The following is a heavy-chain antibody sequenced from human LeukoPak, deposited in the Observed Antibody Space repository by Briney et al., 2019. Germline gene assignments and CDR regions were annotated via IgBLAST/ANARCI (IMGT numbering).Heavy chain of an antibody. J-gene: IGHJ4*02. D-gene: IGHD1-1*01. CDR2: VIPILGIA. CDR3: ARFGIGENLERTAVPFDY. CDR1: GGTFSSYA. Sequence: GASVKVSCKASGGTFSSYAISWVRQAPGQGLEWMGRVIPILGIANYAQKFQGRVTITADKSTSTAYMELSSLRSEDTAVYYCARFGIGENLERTAVPFDYWGQGTLVTVSS. V-gene: IGHV1-69*04.